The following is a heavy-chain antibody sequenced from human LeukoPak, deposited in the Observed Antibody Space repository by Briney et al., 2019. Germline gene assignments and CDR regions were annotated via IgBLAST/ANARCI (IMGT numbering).Heavy chain of an antibody. CDR1: GFTFSSYA. CDR3: AKDRAPSVDDAFDI. J-gene: IGHJ3*02. CDR2: ISYDGSNK. Sequence: HTGGSLRLSCAASGFTFSSYAMHWVRQAPGKGLEWVAVISYDGSNKYYADSVKGRFTISRDNSKNTLYLQMNSLRAEDTAVYYCAKDRAPSVDDAFDIWGQGTMVTVSS. V-gene: IGHV3-30-3*01. D-gene: IGHD3-10*01.